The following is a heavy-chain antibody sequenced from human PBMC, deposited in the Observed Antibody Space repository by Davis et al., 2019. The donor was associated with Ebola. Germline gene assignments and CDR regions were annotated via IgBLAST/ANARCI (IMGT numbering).Heavy chain of an antibody. Sequence: SVKVSCKASGGTFSSYAFSWVRQAPGQGLEWMGGIIPVFATANYAQKFQDRLMITADASTSTAYMELSSLRSDDTAVYYCARELAGLYYFDYWGQGTLVTVSS. CDR3: ARELAGLYYFDY. CDR2: IIPVFATA. D-gene: IGHD6-19*01. V-gene: IGHV1-69*13. CDR1: GGTFSSYA. J-gene: IGHJ4*02.